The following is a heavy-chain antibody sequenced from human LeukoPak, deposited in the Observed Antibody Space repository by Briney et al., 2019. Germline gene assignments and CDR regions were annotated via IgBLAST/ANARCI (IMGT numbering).Heavy chain of an antibody. D-gene: IGHD3-9*01. Sequence: PGGSLRLSCAASGFTFSDYYMSWIRQAPGKGLEWVSYISSSGSTIYYADSVKGRFTISRDNAKNSLYLQMNSLRAEDTAVYYCARGDYDILTGKSYYYYMDVWGKGTTVTIPS. J-gene: IGHJ6*03. CDR1: GFTFSDYY. CDR3: ARGDYDILTGKSYYYYMDV. CDR2: ISSSGSTI. V-gene: IGHV3-11*01.